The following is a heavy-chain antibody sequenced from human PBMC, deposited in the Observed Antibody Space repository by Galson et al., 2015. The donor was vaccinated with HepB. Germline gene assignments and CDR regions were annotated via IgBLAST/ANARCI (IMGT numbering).Heavy chain of an antibody. J-gene: IGHJ6*02. CDR1: GFIVSSNY. D-gene: IGHD2-21*01. Sequence: SLRLSCAASGFIVSSNYMSWVRQAPGKGLEWVSVIYSGGGSTDYADSVKGRFTISRDNSKNTVYLQMNSLRAEDTAMYYCARLSLIVYYGMDVWGQGTTVTVSS. CDR3: ARLSLIVYYGMDV. V-gene: IGHV3-53*01. CDR2: IYSGGGST.